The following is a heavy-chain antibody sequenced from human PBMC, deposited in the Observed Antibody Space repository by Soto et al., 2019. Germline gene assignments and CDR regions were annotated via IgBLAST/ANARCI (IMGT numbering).Heavy chain of an antibody. J-gene: IGHJ4*02. Sequence: QVQLQESGPGLVKPSQTLSLTCTVSGGSISSGGYYWSWIRQHPGKGLEWIGYIYYSGSTYYNPSLNRRVTISVNTSKNQFSLKLSSVTAADTAVYYCARARKDGGSGYFDYWGQGTLVTVSS. CDR2: IYYSGST. CDR3: ARARKDGGSGYFDY. V-gene: IGHV4-31*03. D-gene: IGHD6-25*01. CDR1: GGSISSGGYY.